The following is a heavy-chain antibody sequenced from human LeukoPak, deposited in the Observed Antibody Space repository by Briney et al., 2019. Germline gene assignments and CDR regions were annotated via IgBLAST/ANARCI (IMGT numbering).Heavy chain of an antibody. V-gene: IGHV1-3*01. D-gene: IGHD1-26*01. J-gene: IGHJ3*02. Sequence: PMASVKVSCKASGYTFTNYEINWVRQGTGQRLEWMGWINAGNGNTKYSQKFQGRVTITRDTSASTAYMELSSLRSEDTAVYYCARGGSYSLSSAFDIWGQGTMVTVSS. CDR2: INAGNGNT. CDR1: GYTFTNYE. CDR3: ARGGSYSLSSAFDI.